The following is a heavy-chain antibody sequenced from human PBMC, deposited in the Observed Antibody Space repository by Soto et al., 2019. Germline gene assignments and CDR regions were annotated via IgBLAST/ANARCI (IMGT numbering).Heavy chain of an antibody. CDR1: GGSISSGGYS. D-gene: IGHD3-22*01. J-gene: IGHJ4*02. Sequence: SETLSLTCAVSGGSISSGGYSWSWIRQPPGKGLEWIGYIYHSGSTYYNPSLKSRVTISVDRSKNQFSLKLSSVTAADTAVYYCARDYDSSGSLDYWGQGTLVTVSS. CDR3: ARDYDSSGSLDY. CDR2: IYHSGST. V-gene: IGHV4-30-2*01.